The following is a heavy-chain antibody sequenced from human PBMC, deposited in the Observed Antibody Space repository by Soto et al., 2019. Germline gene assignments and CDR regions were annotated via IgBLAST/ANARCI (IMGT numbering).Heavy chain of an antibody. CDR2: IYHSGST. J-gene: IGHJ3*02. CDR3: ARAYYDSSGYYYEPNDAFDI. Sequence: SDTLSLTCAVSGGSISSGGYSWSWIRQPPGKGLEWIGYIYHSGSTYYNPSLKSRVTISVDRSKNQFSLKLSSVTAADTAVYYCARAYYDSSGYYYEPNDAFDIWGQGTMVTVSS. CDR1: GGSISSGGYS. V-gene: IGHV4-30-2*01. D-gene: IGHD3-22*01.